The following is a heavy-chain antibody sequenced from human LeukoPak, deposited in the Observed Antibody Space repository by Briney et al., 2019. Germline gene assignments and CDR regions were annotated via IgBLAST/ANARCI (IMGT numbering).Heavy chain of an antibody. CDR2: IYYSGGT. V-gene: IGHV4-59*08. D-gene: IGHD5-18*01. CDR3: ARHHLYSYGLDY. CDR1: GGSISSYY. J-gene: IGHJ4*02. Sequence: SETLSLTCTVSGGSISSYYWSWIRQPPGKGLEWIGYIYYSGGTNYNPSLKSRVTISVDTSKNQFSLKLSSVTAADTAVYYCARHHLYSYGLDYWGQGTLVTVSS.